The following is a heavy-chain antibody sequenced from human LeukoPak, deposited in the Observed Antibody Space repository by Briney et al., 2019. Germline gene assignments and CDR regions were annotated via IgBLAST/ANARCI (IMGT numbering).Heavy chain of an antibody. V-gene: IGHV3-74*01. CDR3: ARGLPNYYGMDV. J-gene: IGHJ6*02. Sequence: PGGSLRLSCAASGFIFNNYWMHWVRQAPGKGLVWVSRISIDGSNTTYADSVKGRFTISRDNAKNTVYLQMNSLRTEDTAVYYCARGLPNYYGMDVWGQGTTVTVSS. CDR1: GFIFNNYW. CDR2: ISIDGSNT.